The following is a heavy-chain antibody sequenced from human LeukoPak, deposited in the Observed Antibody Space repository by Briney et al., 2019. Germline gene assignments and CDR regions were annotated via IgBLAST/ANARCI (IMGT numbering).Heavy chain of an antibody. CDR3: ARQTGSGLFILP. V-gene: IGHV4-34*01. Sequence: SETLSLTCTVSGGSISSYYWSWIRQPPGKGLEWTGEINHSGSTNYNPSLKSRVTISVDTSKNQFSLRLTSVTAADTAVYYCARQTGSGLFILPGGQGTLVTVSS. CDR1: GGSISSYY. J-gene: IGHJ4*02. D-gene: IGHD3/OR15-3a*01. CDR2: INHSGST.